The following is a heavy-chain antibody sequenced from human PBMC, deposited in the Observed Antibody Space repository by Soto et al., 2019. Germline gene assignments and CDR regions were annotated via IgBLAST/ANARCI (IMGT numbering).Heavy chain of an antibody. V-gene: IGHV4-39*01. D-gene: IGHD3-22*01. Sequence: QMPLQESGPGLVKPSETLSLTCTVSGGSISSSSYYWGWIRQPPGQGLEWLWTFYSLGNTYYNPSHKSRVTISVDKSKSQVIRRLSYVTAPDTAVYYCARQIYDSSDYYYAYWGQGALGSVS. CDR3: ARQIYDSSDYYYAY. CDR2: FYSLGNT. CDR1: GGSISSSSYY. J-gene: IGHJ4*02.